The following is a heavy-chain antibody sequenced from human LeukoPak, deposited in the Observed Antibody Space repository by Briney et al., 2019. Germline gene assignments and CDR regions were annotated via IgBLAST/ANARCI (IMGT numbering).Heavy chain of an antibody. V-gene: IGHV4-4*07. Sequence: SETLSFTCTVSGGSISSYYWTWIRQPAGKGLEWIGHMYTSGRTNYNPSLRSRVTMSVDTSKSQFSLNLNSVTAADTAVYYCARGNAWFDLWGQGTLVTVSS. D-gene: IGHD1-1*01. CDR2: MYTSGRT. CDR1: GGSISSYY. J-gene: IGHJ5*02. CDR3: ARGNAWFDL.